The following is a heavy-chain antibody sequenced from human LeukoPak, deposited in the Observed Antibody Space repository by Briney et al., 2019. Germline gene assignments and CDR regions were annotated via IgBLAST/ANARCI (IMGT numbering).Heavy chain of an antibody. CDR1: GYTFTSYY. CDR2: INPSGGST. D-gene: IGHD2-15*01. CDR3: ARSCSGGSCYHDAFDI. Sequence: ASVKVSCKASGYTFTSYYMHWVRQAPGQGLEWMGIINPSGGSTSYAQKFQGRVTMTRDMSTSTVYMELSSLRSEDTAVYYCARSCSGGSCYHDAFDIWGQGTMVTVSS. V-gene: IGHV1-46*01. J-gene: IGHJ3*02.